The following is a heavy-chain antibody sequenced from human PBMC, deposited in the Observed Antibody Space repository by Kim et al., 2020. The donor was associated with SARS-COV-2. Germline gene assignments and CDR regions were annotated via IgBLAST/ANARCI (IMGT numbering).Heavy chain of an antibody. CDR3: ARVNNFGVGDWFDP. CDR1: GFTFSSYW. J-gene: IGHJ5*02. CDR2: IKQDGSEK. V-gene: IGHV3-7*01. D-gene: IGHD3-3*01. Sequence: GGSLRLSCAASGFTFSSYWMSWVRQAPGKGLEWVANIKQDGSEKYYVDSVKGRFTISRDNAKNSLYLQMNSLRAEDTAVYYCARVNNFGVGDWFDPWGQGTLVTVSS.